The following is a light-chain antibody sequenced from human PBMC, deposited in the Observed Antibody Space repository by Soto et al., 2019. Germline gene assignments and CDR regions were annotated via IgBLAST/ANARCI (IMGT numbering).Light chain of an antibody. J-gene: IGLJ2*01. CDR2: DVN. Sequence: SVLTQPASVSGSPGQSITISCTGTSSDIGAYNFVSWYQQHPGKAPKLMLYDVNIRPSGVSNLFSGSKSGNTASLTISGLQAEDEADYYCTSWTTSTTMIFGGGTKVTVL. CDR3: TSWTTSTTMI. V-gene: IGLV2-14*03. CDR1: SSDIGAYNF.